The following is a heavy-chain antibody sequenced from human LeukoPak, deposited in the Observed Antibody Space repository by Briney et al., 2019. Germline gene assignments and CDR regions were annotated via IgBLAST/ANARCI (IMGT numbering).Heavy chain of an antibody. J-gene: IGHJ4*02. CDR1: GGSISSYY. V-gene: IGHV4-59*01. Sequence: SETLSLTCTVSGGSISSYYWSWIRQPPGKGREWIGYIYYSGSTNYNPPLKSRVTISVDTSKNQFSLKLSSVPAADTAVYYCARDRNWGISSDYFDYWGQGTLVPVSS. D-gene: IGHD7-27*01. CDR2: IYYSGST. CDR3: ARDRNWGISSDYFDY.